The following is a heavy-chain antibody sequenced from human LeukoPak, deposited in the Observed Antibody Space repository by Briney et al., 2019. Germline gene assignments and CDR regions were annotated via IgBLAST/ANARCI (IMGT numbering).Heavy chain of an antibody. Sequence: SETLSLTCAVSGGSISSGRYFWGWIRQPPGKGLEWIANIYFSGITYYNPSLKNRVTISVDTSKNQFSLKLHSVAAADSAVYYCARPAGTEAVEFDIWGQGTMVLVSS. V-gene: IGHV4-39*01. CDR3: ARPAGTEAVEFDI. D-gene: IGHD1-14*01. J-gene: IGHJ3*02. CDR1: GGSISSGRYF. CDR2: IYFSGIT.